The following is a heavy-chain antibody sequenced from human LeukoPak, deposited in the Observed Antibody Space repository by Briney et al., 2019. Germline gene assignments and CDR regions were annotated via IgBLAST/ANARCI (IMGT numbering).Heavy chain of an antibody. CDR1: GGSIGSYY. CDR2: ISYSGST. V-gene: IGHV4-59*01. J-gene: IGHJ5*02. Sequence: SETLSLTCTVSGGSIGSYYWSWIRHPPGKGLEWIGHISYSGSTNYNPSLKSRVTISVDTSKNQFSLKLSSVTAADTAVYYCARGGSGYALNWFDPWGQGTLVTVSS. CDR3: ARGGSGYALNWFDP. D-gene: IGHD5-12*01.